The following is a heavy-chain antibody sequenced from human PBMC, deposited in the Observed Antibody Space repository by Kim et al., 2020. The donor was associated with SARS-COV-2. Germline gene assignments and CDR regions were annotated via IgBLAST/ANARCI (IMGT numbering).Heavy chain of an antibody. CDR2: IYTSGST. Sequence: SETLSLTCTVSGGSISSYYWSWIRQPAGKGLEWIGRIYTSGSTNYNPSLKSRVTMSVDTSKNQFSLKLSSVTAADTAVYYCARDKPVYSSGWGFDYWGQGTLVTVSS. CDR3: ARDKPVYSSGWGFDY. CDR1: GGSISSYY. J-gene: IGHJ4*02. V-gene: IGHV4-4*07. D-gene: IGHD6-19*01.